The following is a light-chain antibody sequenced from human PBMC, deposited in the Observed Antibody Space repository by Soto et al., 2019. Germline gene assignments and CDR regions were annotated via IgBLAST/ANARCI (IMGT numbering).Light chain of an antibody. CDR3: QQYGTSPRT. J-gene: IGKJ1*01. Sequence: EIVLTQSPGTLSLSPGERATLSCRASQSVRSSYLAWYQQQLGQAPRLLIYGVSNRATGIPDTFSGSGSGTDFTLTISRLESEDFAVYYCQQYGTSPRTFGQGTKVEIK. V-gene: IGKV3-20*01. CDR2: GVS. CDR1: QSVRSSY.